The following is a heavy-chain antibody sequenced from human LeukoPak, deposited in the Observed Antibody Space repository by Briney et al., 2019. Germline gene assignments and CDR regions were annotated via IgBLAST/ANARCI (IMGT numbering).Heavy chain of an antibody. CDR1: GFTFSSYA. J-gene: IGHJ4*02. V-gene: IGHV3-23*01. Sequence: PGGSLRLSCAASGFTFSSYAMTWVRQAPGEGLEWVSAISGTYGTTYYADSVKGRFTISRDNSKNTLYLQMNSLRAEDTALYYCAKALYDSGAYSFDYWGQGTLVTVSS. D-gene: IGHD3-22*01. CDR3: AKALYDSGAYSFDY. CDR2: ISGTYGTT.